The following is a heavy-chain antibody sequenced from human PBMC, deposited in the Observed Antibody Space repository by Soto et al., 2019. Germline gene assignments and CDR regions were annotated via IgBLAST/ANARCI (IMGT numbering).Heavy chain of an antibody. J-gene: IGHJ4*02. CDR2: ISSSGAFT. D-gene: IGHD3-10*01. V-gene: IGHV3-23*01. CDR3: VKHQVSLVRGISPFDY. CDR1: GFTFNSND. Sequence: EVQLLESGGGLVQPGGAPRLSCAVSGFTFNSNDMTWVRQAPGKGLEWVSTISSSGAFTYHADSVRGRLTISRDNSKNTVYLQMNSLRAEDTAVYYCVKHQVSLVRGISPFDYWGQGALVTVSS.